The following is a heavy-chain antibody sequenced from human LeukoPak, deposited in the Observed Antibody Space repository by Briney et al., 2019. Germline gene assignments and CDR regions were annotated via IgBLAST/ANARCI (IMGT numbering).Heavy chain of an antibody. D-gene: IGHD2-2*01. J-gene: IGHJ5*02. CDR3: AKDRIVVVPAASWFDP. CDR2: ISGSGGST. V-gene: IGHV3-23*01. Sequence: GASLRLSCAASGFTFSSYAMSWVRQAPGKGLEWVSAISGSGGSTYYVDSVKGRFTISRDNSKNTLYLQMNSLRAEDTAVYYCAKDRIVVVPAASWFDPWGQGTLVTVSS. CDR1: GFTFSSYA.